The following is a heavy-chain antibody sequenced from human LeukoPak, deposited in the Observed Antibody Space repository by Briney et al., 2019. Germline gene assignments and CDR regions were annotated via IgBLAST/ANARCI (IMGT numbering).Heavy chain of an antibody. D-gene: IGHD3-22*01. CDR1: GGTFSSYA. J-gene: IGHJ4*02. V-gene: IGHV1-69*01. Sequence: ASVKVSSKASGGTFSSYAISWVRQAPGQGLEGMGGIIPIFGTANYAQKFQGRVTITADESTSTGYMELSSLRSEDTAVYYCARDSGDSSGYLDYWGQGALVTVSS. CDR2: IIPIFGTA. CDR3: ARDSGDSSGYLDY.